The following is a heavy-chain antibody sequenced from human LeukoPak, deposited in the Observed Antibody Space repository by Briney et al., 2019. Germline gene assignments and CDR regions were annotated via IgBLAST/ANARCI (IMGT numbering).Heavy chain of an antibody. V-gene: IGHV4-39*01. CDR1: GGSISSSSYY. D-gene: IGHD6-13*01. J-gene: IGHJ5*02. Sequence: PSETLSLTCTVSGGSISSSSYYWGWIRQPPGKGLEWIGSIYYSGSTYYNPSLKSRVTISVDTSKNQFSLKLSSVTAADTAVYYCARSSGYSSSGGLNWFDTWGQGTLVTGSS. CDR2: IYYSGST. CDR3: ARSSGYSSSGGLNWFDT.